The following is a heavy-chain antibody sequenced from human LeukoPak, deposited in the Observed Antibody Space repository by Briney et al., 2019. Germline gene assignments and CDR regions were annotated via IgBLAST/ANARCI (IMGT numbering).Heavy chain of an antibody. V-gene: IGHV4-61*02. D-gene: IGHD2-15*01. CDR2: IYPSGST. J-gene: IGHJ4*02. CDR3: ARGYCSGGSCYPFDY. CDR1: GGLISISTYY. Sequence: SETLSLTCTVSGGLISISTYYWGWIRQPAGKGLEWIGRIYPSGSTNYNPSLKSRVTISVDTSKNQFSLKLSSVTAADTAVYYCARGYCSGGSCYPFDYWGQGTLVTVSS.